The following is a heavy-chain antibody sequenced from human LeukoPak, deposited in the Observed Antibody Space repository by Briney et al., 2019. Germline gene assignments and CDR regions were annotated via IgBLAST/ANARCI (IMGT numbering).Heavy chain of an antibody. D-gene: IGHD3-10*02. V-gene: IGHV3-21*01. Sequence: GGSLRLSCAASGFTFSSYSMNWVRQAPGKGLEWVSSISSSSSYIYYADSVKGGFTISRDNSKNTPYLQMNSLRAEDTAVYYCAELGITMIGGVWGKGTTVTISS. J-gene: IGHJ6*04. CDR3: AELGITMIGGV. CDR1: GFTFSSYS. CDR2: ISSSSSYI.